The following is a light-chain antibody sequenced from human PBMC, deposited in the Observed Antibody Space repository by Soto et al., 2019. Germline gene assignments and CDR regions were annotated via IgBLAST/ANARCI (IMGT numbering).Light chain of an antibody. CDR1: KDIRGA. J-gene: IGKJ5*01. V-gene: IGKV1-13*02. CDR3: QQFNSYPIT. CDR2: DVS. Sequence: AIQLTQSPSSLSASVGDRVTITCRASKDIRGALAWYQQKPGKAPKILLYDVSTLESGVPSRFSGSGSGTDFTLTISSLQPVDFATYYCQQFNSYPITFGQGTRLEIK.